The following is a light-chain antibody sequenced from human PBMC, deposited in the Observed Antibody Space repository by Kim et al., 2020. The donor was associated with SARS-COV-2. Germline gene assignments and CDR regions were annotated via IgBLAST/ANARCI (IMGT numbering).Light chain of an antibody. Sequence: SYELTQPPSVSVSPGQTASITCSGDRLGDKYACWYQQKPGQSPVLVMYQDSKRPSGIPERFSGSNSGNTVTLTISGAQAMDEADYYCQAWDSSTDVVFGGGTKLTVL. V-gene: IGLV3-1*01. CDR3: QAWDSSTDVV. J-gene: IGLJ2*01. CDR2: QDS. CDR1: RLGDKY.